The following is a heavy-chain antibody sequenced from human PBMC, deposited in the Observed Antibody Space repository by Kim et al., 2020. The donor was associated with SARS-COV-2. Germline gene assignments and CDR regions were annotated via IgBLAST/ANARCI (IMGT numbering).Heavy chain of an antibody. CDR2: INPSGGRP. D-gene: IGHD3-10*01. CDR1: GYTFTSYY. J-gene: IGHJ5*02. CDR3: ARGSGSGRYYSP. V-gene: IGHV1-46*01. Sequence: ASVKVSCKASGYTFTSYYIHWVRQAPGQGLEWMGIINPSGGRPTYAQKFQGRVTMTRDTSTSTVYMELSGLRSEDTAMYYCARGSGSGRYYSPWGQGTLVTVSS.